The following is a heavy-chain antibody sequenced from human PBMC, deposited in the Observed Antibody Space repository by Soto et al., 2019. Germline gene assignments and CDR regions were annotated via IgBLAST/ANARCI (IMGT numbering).Heavy chain of an antibody. CDR2: ISWDGGST. D-gene: IGHD2-2*01. CDR3: AKDMSSVGVPAAIRYYYYGMDV. V-gene: IGHV3-43*01. Sequence: GGSLRLSCAASGFTFSSYAMSWVRQAPGKGLEWVSLISWDGGSTYYADSVKGRFTISRDNSKNSLYLQMNSLRTEDTALYYCAKDMSSVGVPAAIRYYYYGMDVWGQGTTVTVSS. J-gene: IGHJ6*02. CDR1: GFTFSSYA.